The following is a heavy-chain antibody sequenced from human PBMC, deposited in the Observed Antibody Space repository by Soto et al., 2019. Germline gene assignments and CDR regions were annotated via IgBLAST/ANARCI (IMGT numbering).Heavy chain of an antibody. CDR2: INPGNGKT. Sequence: ASVKVSCKAAGYTFSGYGIHWMRQAPGQRLEWMGWINPGNGKTIYSEKFQGRVTITSDPSASTAYMEVTSLTSEDTAVYYCARPYDSTGYTGAYYFDYWGQGTLVTVSS. CDR3: ARPYDSTGYTGAYYFDY. V-gene: IGHV1-3*01. J-gene: IGHJ4*02. D-gene: IGHD3-22*01. CDR1: GYTFSGYG.